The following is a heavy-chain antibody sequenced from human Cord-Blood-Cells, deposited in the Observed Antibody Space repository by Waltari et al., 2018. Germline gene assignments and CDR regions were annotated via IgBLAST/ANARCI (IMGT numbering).Heavy chain of an antibody. CDR1: GFPFRSYA. Sequence: EVQLLKSGGGLVQPGGSLRLSCAASGFPFRSYAMSWVRQGPGNGLQGVSALSGSGGSTYYADSVKGRFTISRDNSKNTLYLQMNSLRAEDTAVYYCAKFHSSSWFCFDYWGQGTLVTVSS. D-gene: IGHD6-13*01. V-gene: IGHV3-23*01. J-gene: IGHJ4*02. CDR2: LSGSGGST. CDR3: AKFHSSSWFCFDY.